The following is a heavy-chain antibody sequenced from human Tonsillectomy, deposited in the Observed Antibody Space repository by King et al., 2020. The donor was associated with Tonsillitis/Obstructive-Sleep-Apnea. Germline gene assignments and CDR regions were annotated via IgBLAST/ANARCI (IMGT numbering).Heavy chain of an antibody. CDR2: INGNGGST. V-gene: IGHV3-74*01. J-gene: IGHJ4*02. D-gene: IGHD1-26*01. CDR3: ARGSAVSLDY. Sequence: VQLVESGGGLVQPGGSLRLSCAVSGFTFSSFWMHWVRQAPGKGLVWVSRINGNGGSTSYADSVRGRFTISRGNAENTLYLQMSSLRAEDTAVYYCARGSAVSLDYWGQGTLVTVSS. CDR1: GFTFSSFW.